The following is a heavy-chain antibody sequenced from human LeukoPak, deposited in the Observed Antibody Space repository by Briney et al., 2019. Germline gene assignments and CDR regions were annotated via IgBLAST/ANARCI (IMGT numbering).Heavy chain of an antibody. V-gene: IGHV3-74*01. CDR1: GFTFSSYW. J-gene: IGHJ4*02. CDR2: INSDGSST. CDR3: ARGMYYYDSSGLTGFDY. Sequence: PGGSLRLSCAASGFTFSSYWMHWVRQAPGKGLVWVSRINSDGSSTSYADSVKGRFTISRDNAKNTLYLQMNSLRAEDTAVYYCARGMYYYDSSGLTGFDYWGQGTLVTVSS. D-gene: IGHD3-22*01.